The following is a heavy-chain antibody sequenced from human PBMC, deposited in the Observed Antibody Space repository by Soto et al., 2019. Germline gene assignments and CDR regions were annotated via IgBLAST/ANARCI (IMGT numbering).Heavy chain of an antibody. V-gene: IGHV3-13*05. CDR3: ARGKYYYDSSGYQAFDY. CDR1: GFTFSSYA. CDR2: IGTAGDP. J-gene: IGHJ4*02. Sequence: GGSLRLSCAASGFTFSSYAMSWVRQAPGKGLEWVSAIGTAGDPYYPGSVKGRFTISRENAKNSLYLQMNSLRAGDTAVYYCARGKYYYDSSGYQAFDYWGQGTLVTVSS. D-gene: IGHD3-22*01.